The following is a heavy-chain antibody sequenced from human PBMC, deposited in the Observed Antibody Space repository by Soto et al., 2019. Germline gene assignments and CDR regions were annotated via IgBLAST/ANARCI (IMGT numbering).Heavy chain of an antibody. Sequence: GGSLGLGSAACGFSVRSYTMNGAFKDPGKGLEWVSYISSTGNTIYYANSVKGRFTISRDNAKNSLYLQMNSLTDEDTAVYYCARETTVTDSFDIWGQGTMVTVS. CDR2: ISSTGNTI. V-gene: IGHV3-48*02. J-gene: IGHJ3*02. CDR1: GFSVRSYT. D-gene: IGHD4-17*01. CDR3: ARETTVTDSFDI.